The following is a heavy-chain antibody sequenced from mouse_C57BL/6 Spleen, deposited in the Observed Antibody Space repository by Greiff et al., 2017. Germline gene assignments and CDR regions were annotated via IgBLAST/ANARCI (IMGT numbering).Heavy chain of an antibody. D-gene: IGHD1-1*01. J-gene: IGHJ2*01. Sequence: SGPELVKPGASVKMSCKASGYTFTDYNMHWVKQSHGKSLEWIGYINPNNGGTSYNQKFKGKATLTVNKSSSTAYMELRSLTSEDSAVYYCARWVTTVVEEYYFDYWGQGTTLTVSS. V-gene: IGHV1-22*01. CDR2: INPNNGGT. CDR3: ARWVTTVVEEYYFDY. CDR1: GYTFTDYN.